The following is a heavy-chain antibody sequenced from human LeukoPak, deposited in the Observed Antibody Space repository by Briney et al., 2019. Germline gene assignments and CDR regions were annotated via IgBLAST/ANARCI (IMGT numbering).Heavy chain of an antibody. J-gene: IGHJ4*02. CDR1: GYTFTGYY. V-gene: IGHV1-2*02. D-gene: IGHD6-19*01. Sequence: APVKVSCKASGYTFTGYYMHWVRQAPGQGLEWMGWINPNSGGTNYAQKFQGRVTMTRDTSISTAYMELSRLRSDDTAVYYCARVRYSSGWSGYFDYWGQGTLVTVSS. CDR3: ARVRYSSGWSGYFDY. CDR2: INPNSGGT.